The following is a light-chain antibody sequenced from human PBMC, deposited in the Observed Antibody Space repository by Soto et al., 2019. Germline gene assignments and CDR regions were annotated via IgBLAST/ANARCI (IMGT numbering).Light chain of an antibody. Sequence: EIVMTQSPATLSVSPGERATLSCRASQSVGSNLAWYQRRPGRAPRLLIYGASTRATGIPARFSGSGSGTEFTLTISSLQSEDFAVYYCQQYNNWPPLTFGGGTKVEIK. CDR3: QQYNNWPPLT. CDR2: GAS. V-gene: IGKV3-15*01. J-gene: IGKJ4*01. CDR1: QSVGSN.